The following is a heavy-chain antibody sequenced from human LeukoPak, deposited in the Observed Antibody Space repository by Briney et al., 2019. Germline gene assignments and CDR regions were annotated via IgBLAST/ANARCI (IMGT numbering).Heavy chain of an antibody. Sequence: GGSLRLSCAASGFTFSSYSMKWVRQAPGKGLEWVSYISSSSSTIYYADSVKGRFTISRDNAKNSLYLQMNSLRAEDTAVYYCARTLLWFGEPYYFDYWGQGTLVTVSS. J-gene: IGHJ4*02. D-gene: IGHD3-10*01. CDR2: ISSSSSTI. CDR1: GFTFSSYS. V-gene: IGHV3-48*01. CDR3: ARTLLWFGEPYYFDY.